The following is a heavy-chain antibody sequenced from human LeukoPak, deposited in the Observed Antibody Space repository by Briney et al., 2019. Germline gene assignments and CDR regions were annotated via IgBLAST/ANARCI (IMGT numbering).Heavy chain of an antibody. CDR2: INPNSGGT. D-gene: IGHD6-13*01. J-gene: IGHJ6*03. V-gene: IGHV1-2*02. CDR1: GYTFTGYY. CDR3: ARGPSAGTFYYYYMDV. Sequence: GASVKVSCKASGYTFTGYYMHWVRQAPGQGLEWMGWINPNSGGTNYAQKFQGRVTMTRDTSISTAYMELSRLRSDDTAVYYCARGPSAGTFYYYYMDVWGKGTTVTISS.